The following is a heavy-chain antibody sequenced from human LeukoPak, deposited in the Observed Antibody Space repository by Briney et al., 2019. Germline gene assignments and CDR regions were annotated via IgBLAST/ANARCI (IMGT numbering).Heavy chain of an antibody. CDR2: ISYDGSNK. V-gene: IGHV3-30*18. Sequence: PGGSLRLSCAASGFTFSSYGMHWVRQAPGKGLEWVAVISYDGSNKYYADSVKGRFTISRDNSKSTLYLQMNSLRAEDTAVYYYAKIPERRDVYRISPPFDYWGQGTLVTVSS. J-gene: IGHJ4*02. CDR1: GFTFSSYG. D-gene: IGHD5-24*01. CDR3: AKIPERRDVYRISPPFDY.